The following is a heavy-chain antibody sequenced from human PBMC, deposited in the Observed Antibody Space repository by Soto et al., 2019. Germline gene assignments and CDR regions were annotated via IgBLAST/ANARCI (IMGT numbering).Heavy chain of an antibody. V-gene: IGHV1-3*01. Sequence: ASVKVSCKASGYTFTSYAMHWVRQAPGQRLEWMGWINAGNGNTKYSQKFQGRVTITRDTSASTAYMELSSLRSEDTAVYYCARDGRSALYSGYYGMDVWGQGTTVTVSS. D-gene: IGHD5-12*01. CDR1: GYTFTSYA. J-gene: IGHJ6*02. CDR2: INAGNGNT. CDR3: ARDGRSALYSGYYGMDV.